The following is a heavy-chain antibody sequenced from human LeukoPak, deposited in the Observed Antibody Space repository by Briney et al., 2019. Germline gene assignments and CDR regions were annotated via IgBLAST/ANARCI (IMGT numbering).Heavy chain of an antibody. CDR3: ASTYGSGSSFFHAFDI. CDR2: INPSGGST. J-gene: IGHJ3*02. D-gene: IGHD3-10*01. V-gene: IGHV1-46*01. CDR1: GYTFTSYY. Sequence: ASVKVSCKASGYTFTSYYMHWVRQAPGQGLEWRGIINPSGGSTSYAQKFQGRVTMTRDTSTSTVYMELSSLRSEDTAVYYCASTYGSGSSFFHAFDIWGQGTMVTVSS.